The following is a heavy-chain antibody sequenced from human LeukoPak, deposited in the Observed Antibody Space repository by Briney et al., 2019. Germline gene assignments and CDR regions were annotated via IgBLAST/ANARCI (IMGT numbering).Heavy chain of an antibody. CDR1: GGSISSGGYY. J-gene: IGHJ4*02. Sequence: SETLSLTCTVSGGSISSGGYYWSWIRQHPGKGLEWIGYIYYSGSTYYNPSLKSRVTISVDTSKNQFSLKLSSVTAADTAVYYCARSRPPYSSGWPFDYWGQGTLVAVSS. D-gene: IGHD6-19*01. CDR2: IYYSGST. V-gene: IGHV4-31*03. CDR3: ARSRPPYSSGWPFDY.